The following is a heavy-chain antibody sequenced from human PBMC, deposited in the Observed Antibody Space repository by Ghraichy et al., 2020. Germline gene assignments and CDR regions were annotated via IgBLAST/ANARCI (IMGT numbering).Heavy chain of an antibody. CDR2: FDPEDGET. CDR1: GYTLTELS. D-gene: IGHD6-13*01. J-gene: IGHJ2*01. Sequence: SVKVSCKVSGYTLTELSMHWVRQAPGKGLEWMGGFDPEDGETIYAQKFQGRVTMTEDTSTDTAYMELSSLRSEDTAVYYCATSSWYSWYFDLWGRGTLVTVSS. CDR3: ATSSWYSWYFDL. V-gene: IGHV1-24*01.